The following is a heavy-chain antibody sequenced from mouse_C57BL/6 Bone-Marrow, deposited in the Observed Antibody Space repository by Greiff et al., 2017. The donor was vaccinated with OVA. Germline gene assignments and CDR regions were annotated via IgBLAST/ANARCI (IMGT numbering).Heavy chain of an antibody. CDR1: GYTFTSYW. Sequence: QVQLQQPGAELVKPGASVKMSCKASGYTFTSYWITWVKQRPGQGLAWIGDIYPGRGSTNYNEKFKGKATLTVDTSSSTAYMQLSSLTSEDAAVYYCARDPYYGFDYWGQGTTLTVSS. D-gene: IGHD1-1*01. CDR3: ARDPYYGFDY. V-gene: IGHV1-55*01. J-gene: IGHJ2*01. CDR2: IYPGRGST.